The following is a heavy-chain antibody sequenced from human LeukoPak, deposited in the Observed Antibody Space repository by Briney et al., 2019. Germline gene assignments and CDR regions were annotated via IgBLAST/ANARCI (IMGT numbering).Heavy chain of an antibody. CDR2: IYHTGDT. V-gene: IGHV4-4*07. CDR3: ARDPIRSQGSGGQYLGDY. CDR1: RGSISGYY. J-gene: IGHJ4*02. Sequence: SETLSLTCTVSRGSISGYYWTWIRQPAGKGLEWIGRIYHTGDTNFNPSLRTRVTMSVETSKHQFSLRLTSVTAADTAVYSCARDPIRSQGSGGQYLGDYWGQGILVTVSS. D-gene: IGHD3-10*01.